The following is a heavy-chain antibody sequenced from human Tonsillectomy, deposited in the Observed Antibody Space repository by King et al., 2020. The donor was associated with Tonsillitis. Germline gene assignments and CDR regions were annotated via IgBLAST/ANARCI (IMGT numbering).Heavy chain of an antibody. CDR3: TRSGTFDY. Sequence: QLVQSGAEVKKPGASVKVSCKISGYTLTKLSINWVRQAPGKGLEWVGGFDPEDGATLSAQNIQGRVTMTVDTSTDTAYLDLSRLRSDDTAVYYCTRSGTFDYWGQGTLVTVSS. CDR2: FDPEDGAT. V-gene: IGHV1-24*01. D-gene: IGHD1-26*01. CDR1: GYTLTKLS. J-gene: IGHJ4*02.